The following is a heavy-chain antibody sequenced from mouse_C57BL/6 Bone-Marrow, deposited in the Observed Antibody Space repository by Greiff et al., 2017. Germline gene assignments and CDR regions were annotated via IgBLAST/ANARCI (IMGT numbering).Heavy chain of an antibody. CDR1: GFTFSDYY. Sequence: DVTLVESGGGLVQPGGSLKLSCAASGFTFSDYYMYWVRQTPEKRLEWVAYISNGGGSTYYPDTVKGRFTISRDNAKNTLYLQMSRLKSEDTAMYYCARRDDYEGFAYWGQGTLVTVSA. V-gene: IGHV5-12*01. CDR3: ARRDDYEGFAY. CDR2: ISNGGGST. J-gene: IGHJ3*01. D-gene: IGHD2-4*01.